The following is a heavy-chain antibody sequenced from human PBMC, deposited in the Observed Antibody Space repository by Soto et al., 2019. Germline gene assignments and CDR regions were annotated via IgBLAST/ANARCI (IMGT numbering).Heavy chain of an antibody. D-gene: IGHD6-13*01. CDR3: ARDRSADGPSNWFDP. CDR2: IAPSGNT. CDR1: GASIDNYH. Sequence: SETLSLTCSVSGASIDNYHWSWIRQSAGKGLEWIGRIAPSGNTNYNPSLKGRVTMSVDTSKTHFSLKMRSVTAADTAVYYCARDRSADGPSNWFDPWGQGTLVTSPQ. V-gene: IGHV4-4*07. J-gene: IGHJ5*02.